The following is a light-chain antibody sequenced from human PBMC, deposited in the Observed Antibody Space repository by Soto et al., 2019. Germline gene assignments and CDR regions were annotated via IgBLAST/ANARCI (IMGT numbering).Light chain of an antibody. Sequence: AIQMSLSPSSLSASVGDRVTITCRASQDIRNVLGWIQQKPGKAPKLLISAASFLQSGVPSRFSGSGSGTDFTLTICSLQPDDFATYYCLQDYNYPRTFGQGTKVDI. J-gene: IGKJ1*01. CDR3: LQDYNYPRT. CDR1: QDIRNV. V-gene: IGKV1-6*01. CDR2: AAS.